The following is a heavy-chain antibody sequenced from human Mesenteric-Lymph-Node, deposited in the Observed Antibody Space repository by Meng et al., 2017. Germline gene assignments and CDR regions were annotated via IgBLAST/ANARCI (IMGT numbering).Heavy chain of an antibody. CDR2: INPNSGGT. V-gene: IGHV1-2*02. CDR1: GYTFTGYY. CDR3: ARVGRSCSSTSCYADWFDP. J-gene: IGHJ5*02. Sequence: QVQLVQSGAEVKKPGASVKVSCKASGYTFTGYYMHWVRQAPGQGLEWMGWINPNSGGTNYAQKFQGRVTMTRDTSISTAYMELSSLRSEDTAVYYCARVGRSCSSTSCYADWFDPWGQGTLVTVSS. D-gene: IGHD2-2*01.